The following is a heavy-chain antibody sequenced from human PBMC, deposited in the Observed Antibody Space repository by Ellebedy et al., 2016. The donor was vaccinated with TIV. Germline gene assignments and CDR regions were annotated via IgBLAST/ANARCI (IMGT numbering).Heavy chain of an antibody. V-gene: IGHV2-5*02. J-gene: IGHJ4*02. D-gene: IGHD3-10*01. CDR2: IYWDDDK. CDR1: GFSLSNARVG. CDR3: AQGDGSGSLSSLHFDY. Sequence: SGPTLVXPTETLTLTCTVSGFSLSNARVGVGWIRQPPGKALEWLALIYWDDDKRYSPSLKSRLTITKDTSKNQVVLTMTNMDPVDTATYYCAQGDGSGSLSSLHFDYWGQGTLVTVSS.